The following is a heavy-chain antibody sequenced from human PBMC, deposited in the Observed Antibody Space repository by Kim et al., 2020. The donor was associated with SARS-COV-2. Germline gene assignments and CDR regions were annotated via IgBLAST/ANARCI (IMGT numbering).Heavy chain of an antibody. CDR1: GGSISSSGYY. J-gene: IGHJ4*02. V-gene: IGHV4-39*01. D-gene: IGHD3-3*01. CDR3: ARHLRGTSIRFFGLFQFDY. Sequence: SETLSLTCTVSGGSISSSGYYWGWIRQPPGKGLEWIGSVYYTGSTYYNPSLKSRVTISVDTSKNQFSLKLRSVTAADTAVYYCARHLRGTSIRFFGLFQFDYWGQRTPVTV. CDR2: VYYTGST.